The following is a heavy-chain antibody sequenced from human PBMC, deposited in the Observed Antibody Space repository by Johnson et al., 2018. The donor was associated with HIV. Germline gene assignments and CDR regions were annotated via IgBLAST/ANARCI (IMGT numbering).Heavy chain of an antibody. D-gene: IGHD5-24*01. Sequence: QMQLVESGGGVVQPGRSMRLSCAASGFTFSSYAMHWVRQAPGKGLEWVAVISSDGSNKYYADSVKGRFTISRDNSKNTLYLQMNSLRAEDTAVYYCARGSQEMVTIWNAFDIWGQGTMVTVSS. CDR3: ARGSQEMVTIWNAFDI. CDR2: ISSDGSNK. J-gene: IGHJ3*02. V-gene: IGHV3-30*04. CDR1: GFTFSSYA.